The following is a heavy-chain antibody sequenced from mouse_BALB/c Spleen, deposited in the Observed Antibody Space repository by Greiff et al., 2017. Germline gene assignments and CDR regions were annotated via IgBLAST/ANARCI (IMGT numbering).Heavy chain of an antibody. V-gene: IGHV1-4*01. CDR3: ARLPRYYAMDY. J-gene: IGHJ4*01. CDR2: INPSTGYT. Sequence: VQVVESGAELARPGASVKMSCKASGYTFTSYWMHWVKQRPGQGLEWIGYINPSTGYTEYNQKFKDKATLTADKSSSTAYMQLSSLTSEDSAVYYCARLPRYYAMDYWGQGTSVTVSS. CDR1: GYTFTSYW.